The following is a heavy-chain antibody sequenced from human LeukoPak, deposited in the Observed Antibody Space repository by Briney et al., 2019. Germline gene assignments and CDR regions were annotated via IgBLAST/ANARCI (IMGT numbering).Heavy chain of an antibody. V-gene: IGHV4-61*05. CDR2: IYYSEST. J-gene: IGHJ4*02. CDR1: GGSISSSSYY. Sequence: SETLSLTCTVSGGSISSSSYYWGWIRQPPGKGLEWIGYIYYSESTNYNPSLKSRVTISVDTSKNQFSLKLTSVTAADTAVYYCARSMIRVFDYWGQGTLVTVSS. CDR3: ARSMIRVFDY. D-gene: IGHD3-10*01.